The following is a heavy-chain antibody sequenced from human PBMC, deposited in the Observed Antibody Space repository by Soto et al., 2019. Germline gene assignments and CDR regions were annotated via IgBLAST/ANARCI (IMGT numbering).Heavy chain of an antibody. V-gene: IGHV4-39*01. CDR1: GGSITSSSHF. CDR2: IYFTGNT. CDR3: AGQTFTIAAASYGRSNWFDP. J-gene: IGHJ5*02. D-gene: IGHD6-25*01. Sequence: SETLSLTCSASGGSITSSSHFWGWVRQPPGKGLEWIGTIYFTGNTYYTPSLKSRLTMSIDTSKNEFSLRLNSVTTADTAVYYCAGQTFTIAAASYGRSNWFDPWGPGTLVTVSS.